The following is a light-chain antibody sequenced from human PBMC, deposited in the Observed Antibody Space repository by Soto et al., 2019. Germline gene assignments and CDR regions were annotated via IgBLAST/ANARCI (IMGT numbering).Light chain of an antibody. J-gene: IGKJ4*01. V-gene: IGKV3-11*01. CDR3: QQRGNWPLT. CDR2: DAS. CDR1: QSISSY. Sequence: EIVLTQFTATLSLSPGERATLSCRASQSISSYLAWYQQKPGQAPRLLIFDASNRATGIPARFSGSGSGTDFTLTIASLEPEDFAVYYCQQRGNWPLTFGGGTKVEIK.